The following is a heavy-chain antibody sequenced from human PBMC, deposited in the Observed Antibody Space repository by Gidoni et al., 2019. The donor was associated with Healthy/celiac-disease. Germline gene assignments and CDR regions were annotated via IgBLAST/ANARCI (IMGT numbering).Heavy chain of an antibody. Sequence: PGKGLEWVAVIWYDGSNKYYADSVKGRFTISGDNSKNTLYLQMNSLRAEDTAVYYCARELAGDYYYGMDVWGQGTTVTVSS. CDR3: ARELAGDYYYGMDV. V-gene: IGHV3-33*01. J-gene: IGHJ6*02. CDR2: IWYDGSNK.